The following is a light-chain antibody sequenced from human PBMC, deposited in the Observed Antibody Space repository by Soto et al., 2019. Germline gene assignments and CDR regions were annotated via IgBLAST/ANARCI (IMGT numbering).Light chain of an antibody. CDR2: LHSDGSH. J-gene: IGLJ3*02. CDR1: SAHSSYG. Sequence: PVLTQAPSASASLGASVNLTCTLSSAHSSYGIAWHQQQPQKGPRFLMKLHSDGSHIKGDGISDRFSVSRSGADRYLTISSLQSEDEGDYYCQTWGAGIRVFGGGTKVTVL. V-gene: IGLV4-69*01. CDR3: QTWGAGIRV.